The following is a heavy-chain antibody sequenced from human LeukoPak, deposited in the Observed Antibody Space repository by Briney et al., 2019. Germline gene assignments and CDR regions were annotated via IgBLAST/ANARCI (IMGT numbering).Heavy chain of an antibody. CDR1: GFTFSGYE. V-gene: IGHV3-48*03. J-gene: IGHJ4*02. D-gene: IGHD1-26*01. CDR3: ARESQVGASSFDY. Sequence: GGSLRLSCAASGFTFSGYEMNWVRQAPGKGLEWVSYIRSSGSNKYYADSVKGRFTISRDNAKHSLYLQMNSLRAEDTAVYYCARESQVGASSFDYWGQGTLVTVSS. CDR2: IRSSGSNK.